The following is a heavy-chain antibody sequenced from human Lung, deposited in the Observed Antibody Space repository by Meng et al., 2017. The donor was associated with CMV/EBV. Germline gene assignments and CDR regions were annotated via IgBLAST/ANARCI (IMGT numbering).Heavy chain of an antibody. CDR3: ARTYDLKGWYFDL. CDR1: GYTFTGYY. D-gene: IGHD3-3*01. CDR2: INPDSGVT. J-gene: IGHJ2*01. Sequence: ASXXVSXKTSGYTFTGYYIHWIRQAPGQGLEWMGWINPDSGVTNYAQKFQGRVTMTRDTSISTAYMELSRLTSDATAVYYCARTYDLKGWYFDLWGRGTLVTVSS. V-gene: IGHV1-2*02.